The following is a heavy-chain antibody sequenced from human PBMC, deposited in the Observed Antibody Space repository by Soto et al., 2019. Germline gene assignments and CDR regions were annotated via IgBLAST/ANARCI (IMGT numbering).Heavy chain of an antibody. D-gene: IGHD3-3*01. Sequence: QVELVESGGGVVQPGRSLRLSCAASGFTFSSYGMHWVRQAPGKGLEWVAVISYDGSNKYYADSVKGRFTISRDKSKNTLYLQVSSLRTEDTSVYNCAKDGVVRFLEWVYYYYYYMDVWGSGTTVVVSS. V-gene: IGHV3-30*18. CDR2: ISYDGSNK. J-gene: IGHJ6*03. CDR1: GFTFSSYG. CDR3: AKDGVVRFLEWVYYYYYYMDV.